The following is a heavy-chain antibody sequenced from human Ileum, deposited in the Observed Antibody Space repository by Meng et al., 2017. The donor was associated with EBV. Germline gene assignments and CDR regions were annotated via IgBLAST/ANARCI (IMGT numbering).Heavy chain of an antibody. V-gene: IGHV4-61*08. CDR1: NGSVSSYGYY. CDR3: ARERGGGDRGIQ. D-gene: IGHD2-21*02. J-gene: IGHJ4*02. CDR2: MSYTGST. Sequence: QGQLQESGPGLVKPSGTLSLTCSVSNGSVSSYGYYWTWIRQPPGKGLEWIGYMSYTGSTNYKSTLKSRVTISVDKSKNQFSLKLSSVTAADTAVYYCARERGGGDRGIQWGQGTLVTVSS.